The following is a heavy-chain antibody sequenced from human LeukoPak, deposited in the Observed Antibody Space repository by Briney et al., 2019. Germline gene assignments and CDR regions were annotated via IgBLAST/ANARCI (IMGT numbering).Heavy chain of an antibody. CDR1: GYDFSGYL. Sequence: GESLKISCKGSGYDFSGYLLVWVRQMPGKGLEWMGLIFPGNSNTNYNPDLQHRVTMSVDKSISTAYLQWSSLGASDSAIYYCARRAQGPNWNVGNWFDPWGQGTLVTVSS. CDR3: ARRAQGPNWNVGNWFDP. J-gene: IGHJ5*02. CDR2: IFPGNSNT. D-gene: IGHD1-1*01. V-gene: IGHV5-51*01.